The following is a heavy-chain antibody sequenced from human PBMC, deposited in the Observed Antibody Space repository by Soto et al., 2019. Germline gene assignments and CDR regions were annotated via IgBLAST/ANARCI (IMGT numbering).Heavy chain of an antibody. J-gene: IGHJ6*02. CDR3: ARVVMTTFPAYYYYGMDV. Sequence: QVQLVQSGAEVKKPGSSVTVSCKASGGTFSSYAISWVRQAPGQGLEWMGRIIPFIGTANYAQKFQGRVTITADESTSTAYMELTSLRSEDTAVYYCARVVMTTFPAYYYYGMDVWGQGTTVTVSS. V-gene: IGHV1-69*18. CDR2: IIPFIGTA. CDR1: GGTFSSYA. D-gene: IGHD4-4*01.